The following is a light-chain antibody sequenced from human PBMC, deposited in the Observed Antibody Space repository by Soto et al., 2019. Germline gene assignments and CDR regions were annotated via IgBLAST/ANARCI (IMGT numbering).Light chain of an antibody. CDR1: QNVSNSY. CDR3: QQYGTSRWT. V-gene: IGKV3D-20*01. CDR2: DAS. Sequence: EIVLTQSPATLSLSPGERATLSCGASQNVSNSYLAWYQQKPGLAPRLLIYDASSRAIGIPDRFSGSGSGADFTLPISRLEPEDFAVYYCQQYGTSRWTFGQGTKVEIK. J-gene: IGKJ1*01.